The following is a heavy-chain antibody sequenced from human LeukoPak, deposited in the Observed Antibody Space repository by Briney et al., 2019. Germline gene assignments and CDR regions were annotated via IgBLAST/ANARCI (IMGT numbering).Heavy chain of an antibody. V-gene: IGHV4-4*07. CDR3: ATWSSGYCFDAFDI. J-gene: IGHJ3*02. CDR2: LYTGGIT. D-gene: IGHD3-22*01. Sequence: SETLSLTCTVSGGSISHYYWNWIRQSAGMRLEWIGRLYTGGITEYNPSLKSRVTMSVDTSKSQFSLEVRSVTAADTALYYCATWSSGYCFDAFDIWGQGTMVTVSS. CDR1: GGSISHYY.